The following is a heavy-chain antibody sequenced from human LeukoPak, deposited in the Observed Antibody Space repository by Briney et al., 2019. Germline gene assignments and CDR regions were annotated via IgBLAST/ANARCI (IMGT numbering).Heavy chain of an antibody. Sequence: PGGSLRLPCAASGFTFSSYRMHWVRQAPGKGLVWVSRINCDGSSTTYADSVKGRVTISRDNAKNTLYLQMNSLRAEDTAVYYCARRGALTGGFDIWGQGTVVTVSS. CDR3: ARRGALTGGFDI. CDR2: INCDGSST. CDR1: GFTFSSYR. D-gene: IGHD2-8*02. J-gene: IGHJ3*02. V-gene: IGHV3-74*01.